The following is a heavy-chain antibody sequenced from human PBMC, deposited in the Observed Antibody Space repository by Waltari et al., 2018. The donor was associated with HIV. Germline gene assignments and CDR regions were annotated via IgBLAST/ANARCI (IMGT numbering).Heavy chain of an antibody. CDR1: GGSISSRDYY. Sequence: QLQVQESGPGLVKPSETLSLTCTVSGGSISSRDYYWGWIRQPPGKGLEWIGIIFYSGNTNSNPSRKSRVTISVDTSKSQFSRNLSSVTAADTAVYYCARQWLALYFDYWGQGTLVTVSS. V-gene: IGHV4-39*07. D-gene: IGHD6-19*01. J-gene: IGHJ4*02. CDR2: IFYSGNT. CDR3: ARQWLALYFDY.